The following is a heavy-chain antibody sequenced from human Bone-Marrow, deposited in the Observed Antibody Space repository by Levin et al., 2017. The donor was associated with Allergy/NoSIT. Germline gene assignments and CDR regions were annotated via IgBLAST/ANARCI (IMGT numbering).Heavy chain of an antibody. Sequence: KISCKASGGTFSSYAISWVRQAPGQGLEWMGGIIPIFGTANYAQKFQGRVTITADESTSTAYMELSSLRSEDTAVYYCARLVVPAAIYGAFYYWGQGTLVTVSS. J-gene: IGHJ4*02. V-gene: IGHV1-69*01. CDR2: IIPIFGTA. CDR1: GGTFSSYA. CDR3: ARLVVPAAIYGAFYY. D-gene: IGHD2-2*02.